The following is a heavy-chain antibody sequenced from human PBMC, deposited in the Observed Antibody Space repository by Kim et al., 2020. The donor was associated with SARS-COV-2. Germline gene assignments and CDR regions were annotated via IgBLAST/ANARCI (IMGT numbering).Heavy chain of an antibody. D-gene: IGHD5-12*01. J-gene: IGHJ3*02. CDR1: GYSFTSYW. CDR2: IYPGDSDT. CDR3: ARGQSSSPRWLQLGGVAFDI. V-gene: IGHV5-51*01. Sequence: GESLKISCKGSGYSFTSYWIDWVRQMPGKGLEWMGIIYPGDSDTRYSPSFQGQVTISADKSISTAYLQWSSLKASDTAMYYCARGQSSSPRWLQLGGVAFDIWGQGTMVTVSS.